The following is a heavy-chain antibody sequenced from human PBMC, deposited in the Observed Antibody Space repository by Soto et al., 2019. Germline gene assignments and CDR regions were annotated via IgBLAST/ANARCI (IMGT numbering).Heavy chain of an antibody. J-gene: IGHJ5*01. CDR2: ISSSGFST. Sequence: EVQLLESGGGLVQPGGSLRLSCAASGFTFSNYAMSWVRQAPGKGLEWVSTISSSGFSTYYADAVQGRFTIAREKSKSTLYLHLNSLRADDTAKYYRAKVTTRQWLVSFWFDSWGQGTLVTVSS. CDR3: AKVTTRQWLVSFWFDS. D-gene: IGHD6-19*01. V-gene: IGHV3-23*01. CDR1: GFTFSNYA.